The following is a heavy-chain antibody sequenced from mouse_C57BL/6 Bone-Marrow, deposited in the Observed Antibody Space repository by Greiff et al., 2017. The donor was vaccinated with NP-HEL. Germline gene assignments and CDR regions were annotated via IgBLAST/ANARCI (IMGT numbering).Heavy chain of an antibody. V-gene: IGHV2-6*01. CDR3: ASEGMDGYSSSFAY. CDR2: IWGVGST. D-gene: IGHD2-3*01. J-gene: IGHJ3*01. CDR1: GFSLTSYG. Sequence: VQLVESGPGLVAPSQSLSITCTVSGFSLTSYGVDWVRQSPGKGLEWLGVIWGVGSTNYNSALKSRLSISKDNTKSQVFLRMNSLQTDDTAMYYCASEGMDGYSSSFAYWGQGTLVTVSA.